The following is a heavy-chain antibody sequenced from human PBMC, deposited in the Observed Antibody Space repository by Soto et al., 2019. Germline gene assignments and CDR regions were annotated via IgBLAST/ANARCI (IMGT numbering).Heavy chain of an antibody. Sequence: QVQLQESGPGLVKPSETRSLTCTVSGGSFSSYYWSWIRQPPGKGLEWIGYSYHRGSANYNPSLKSRVTISVDTSKNRFSLNLSSVTAADTAVYYCARHGGDWTFDYWGQGTLATVSS. CDR2: SYHRGSA. D-gene: IGHD2-21*02. J-gene: IGHJ4*02. CDR3: ARHGGDWTFDY. CDR1: GGSFSSYY. V-gene: IGHV4-59*08.